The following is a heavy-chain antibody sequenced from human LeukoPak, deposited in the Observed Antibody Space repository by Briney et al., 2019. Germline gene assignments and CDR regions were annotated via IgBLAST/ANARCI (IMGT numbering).Heavy chain of an antibody. V-gene: IGHV3-33*01. CDR1: GFTFSSYV. J-gene: IGHJ4*02. D-gene: IGHD3-10*01. CDR2: IWFDGSDK. CDR3: TTSRSTGSYGYYFDY. Sequence: PGGSLRLSCAASGFTFSSYVMHWVRQAPGMGLEWVAVIWFDGSDKYYTDSVRGRFTISRDNSKNTVFLQMNSLRAEDTAVYYCTTSRSTGSYGYYFDYWGQGTLVTVSS.